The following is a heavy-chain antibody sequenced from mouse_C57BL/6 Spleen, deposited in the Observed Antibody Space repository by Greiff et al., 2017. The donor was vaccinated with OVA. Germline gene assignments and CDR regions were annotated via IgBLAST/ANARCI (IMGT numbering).Heavy chain of an antibody. D-gene: IGHD2-1*01. J-gene: IGHJ3*01. Sequence: EVKLMESGPGLVKPSQSLSLTCSVTGYSITSGYYWNWIRQFPGNKLEWMGYISYDGSNNYNPSLKNRISITRDTSKNQFFLKLNSVTTEDTATYYCARDRIYYGNYVTAYWGQGTLVTVSA. CDR3: ARDRIYYGNYVTAY. CDR1: GYSITSGYY. V-gene: IGHV3-6*01. CDR2: ISYDGSN.